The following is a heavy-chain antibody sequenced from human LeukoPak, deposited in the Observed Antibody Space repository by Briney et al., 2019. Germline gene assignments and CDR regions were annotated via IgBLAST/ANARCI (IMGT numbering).Heavy chain of an antibody. CDR3: AKPRGVGPLFSVDY. V-gene: IGHV3-23*01. Sequence: MSWVRQAXXXXLEWVSGISGSGGSTYYADSVKGRFAISRDNSKNTLYLQMNSLRAEDTAVYYCAKPRGVGPLFSVDYWGQGTLVTVSS. D-gene: IGHD3-10*01. CDR2: ISGSGGST. J-gene: IGHJ4*02.